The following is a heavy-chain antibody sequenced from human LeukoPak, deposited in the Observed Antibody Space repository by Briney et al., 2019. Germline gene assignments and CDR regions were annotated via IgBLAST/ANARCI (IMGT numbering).Heavy chain of an antibody. CDR3: ARGSGSYFGNVAY. J-gene: IGHJ4*02. D-gene: IGHD1-26*01. Sequence: ASVKVSRKASGYTFSDNFIHWVRQAPGQGLEWMGWINPNNGGTKYAQKFQGRVTITRDTSLTTTYMELIRLTSDDTAVYFCARGSGSYFGNVAYWGQGTLVSVSS. CDR2: INPNNGGT. V-gene: IGHV1-2*02. CDR1: GYTFSDNF.